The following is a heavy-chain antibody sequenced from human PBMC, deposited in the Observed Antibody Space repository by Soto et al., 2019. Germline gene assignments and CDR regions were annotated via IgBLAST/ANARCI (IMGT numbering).Heavy chain of an antibody. CDR1: GFTVSSNY. V-gene: IGHV3-53*01. CDR2: IYSGGST. J-gene: IGHJ4*02. D-gene: IGHD4-17*01. CDR3: ARDLPPTIYGDYGGFDY. Sequence: PGGSLRLSCAASGFTVSSNYMSWVRQAPGKGLEWVSVIYSGGSTYYADSVKGRFTISRDNSKNTLYLQMNSLRAEDTAVYYCARDLPPTIYGDYGGFDYWGQGTLVTVSS.